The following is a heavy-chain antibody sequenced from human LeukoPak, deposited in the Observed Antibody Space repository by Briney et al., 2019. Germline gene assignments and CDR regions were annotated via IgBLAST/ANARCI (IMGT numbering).Heavy chain of an antibody. CDR3: ASLGWYDAFDI. Sequence: PGGSLRLSCAASGFTFSSYEMNWVRQAPGKGLEWVSYISSSGSTIYYADSVKGRFTISRDNAKNSLYLQMNSLRAEDTAVYYCASLGWYDAFDIWGQGTMVTVSS. CDR1: GFTFSSYE. D-gene: IGHD6-19*01. V-gene: IGHV3-48*03. CDR2: ISSSGSTI. J-gene: IGHJ3*02.